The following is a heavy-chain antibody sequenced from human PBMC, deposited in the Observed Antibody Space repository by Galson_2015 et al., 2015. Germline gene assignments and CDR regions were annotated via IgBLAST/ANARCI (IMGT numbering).Heavy chain of an antibody. CDR3: AKTDCTTSSCYGFDY. V-gene: IGHV1-8*01. Sequence: SVKVPCKASGYTFTSYDINWVRQAPGHGLEWMGWMNPNSGNTGYAQKFQGRVTMTRDTSINTAYMELSSLRSEDTAIYYCAKTDCTTSSCYGFDYWAQGTLVTVSS. CDR1: GYTFTSYD. CDR2: MNPNSGNT. D-gene: IGHD2-2*01. J-gene: IGHJ4*02.